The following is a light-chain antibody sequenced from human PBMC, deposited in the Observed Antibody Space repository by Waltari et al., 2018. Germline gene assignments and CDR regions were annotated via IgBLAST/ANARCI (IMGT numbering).Light chain of an antibody. CDR2: DVS. V-gene: IGLV2-14*01. Sequence: QSALTQPASVSGSPGQSITISCTGTSSDVGFYNYVSWYQQHPGKAPKLMIYDVSERPSGVPNGFAGSKSGNTASLTISGLQAEDEADYYCNSYAGSSSWVFGGGTKLTVL. J-gene: IGLJ3*02. CDR3: NSYAGSSSWV. CDR1: SSDVGFYNY.